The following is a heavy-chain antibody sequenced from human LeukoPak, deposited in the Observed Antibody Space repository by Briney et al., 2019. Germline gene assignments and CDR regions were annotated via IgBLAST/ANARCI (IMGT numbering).Heavy chain of an antibody. D-gene: IGHD1-26*01. Sequence: SETLSLTCTVSGASIRSSFWNWIRQPPGRGLEWIGYLSMRGTTNYNPSLKSRVTISADTSENQFSLKVSSVTAADTAVHYRTRNRGYYVNDYWGQGILVTVSS. CDR2: LSMRGTT. V-gene: IGHV4-59*01. J-gene: IGHJ4*02. CDR3: TRNRGYYVNDY. CDR1: GASIRSSF.